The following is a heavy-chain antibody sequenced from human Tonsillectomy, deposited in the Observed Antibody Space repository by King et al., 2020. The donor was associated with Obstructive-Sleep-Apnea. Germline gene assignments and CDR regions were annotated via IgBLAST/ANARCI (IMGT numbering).Heavy chain of an antibody. CDR1: GFNFGAYW. CDR2: TNELGSDK. V-gene: IGHV3-7*03. CDR3: ARDDYDSSGYFVY. J-gene: IGHJ4*02. D-gene: IGHD3-22*01. Sequence: VQLVESGGGLVQPGGSLRLSCAASGFNFGAYWMSWVRQVPGKGLEWVANTNELGSDKYYADSLKGRFTISRDNAKNELYLQLSSLRVEDTAVFYCARDDYDSSGYFVYWGQGAQVTVTS.